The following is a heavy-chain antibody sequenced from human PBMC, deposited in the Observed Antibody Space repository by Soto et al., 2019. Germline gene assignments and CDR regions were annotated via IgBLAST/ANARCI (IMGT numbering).Heavy chain of an antibody. CDR3: AREDPPGLVYY. V-gene: IGHV4-30-4*01. CDR1: GGSISSGDYY. D-gene: IGHD2-8*01. Sequence: SETLSLTCTVSGGSISSGDYYWSWIRQPPGKGLEWIGYIYYSGSTYYNPSLKSRVTISVDTSKNQFSLKLSSVTAADTAVYYCAREDPPGLVYYWGQGTLVTVSS. J-gene: IGHJ4*02. CDR2: IYYSGST.